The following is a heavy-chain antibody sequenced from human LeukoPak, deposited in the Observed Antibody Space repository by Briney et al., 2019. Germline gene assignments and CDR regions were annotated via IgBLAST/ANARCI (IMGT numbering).Heavy chain of an antibody. V-gene: IGHV3-21*01. CDR3: ARNIAAAGTVYYYYYYMDV. D-gene: IGHD6-13*01. CDR1: GFTFSSYS. Sequence: GGSLRLSCAASGFTFSSYSMNWVRQAPGKGLEWVSSISSSSSYIYYADSVKGRFTISRDDAKNSLYLQMNSLRAEDTAVYYCARNIAAAGTVYYYYYYMDVWGKGTTVTVSS. J-gene: IGHJ6*03. CDR2: ISSSSSYI.